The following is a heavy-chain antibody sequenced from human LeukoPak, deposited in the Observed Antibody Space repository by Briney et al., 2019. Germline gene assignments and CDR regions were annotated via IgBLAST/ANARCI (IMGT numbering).Heavy chain of an antibody. J-gene: IGHJ4*02. CDR1: GFTFSSYS. CDR2: IGGSGSTI. V-gene: IGHV3-48*02. CDR3: SRDPGLEY. Sequence: GGSLRLSCAASGFTFSSYSMNWVRQAPGKGLEWLSFIGGSGSTIYYADSVRGRFTISRDNAKNSLYLRMNSLRDEDTAVYYCSRDPGLEYWGRGTLITVSS.